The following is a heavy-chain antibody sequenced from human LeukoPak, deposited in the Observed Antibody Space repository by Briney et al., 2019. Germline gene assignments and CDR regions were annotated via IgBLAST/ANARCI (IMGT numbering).Heavy chain of an antibody. CDR1: GFTFSSYA. J-gene: IGHJ4*02. V-gene: IGHV3-23*01. D-gene: IGHD3-22*01. CDR2: ISGSGGST. Sequence: GGSLRLSCAASGFTFSSYAMSWVRQAPGKGLEWVSAISGSGGSTYYADSVKGRFTISRDNSKNTLYLQMNSLRAEDTAVYYCAKDRPYYYDSSGYDDYWGQGTLVTVSS. CDR3: AKDRPYYYDSSGYDDY.